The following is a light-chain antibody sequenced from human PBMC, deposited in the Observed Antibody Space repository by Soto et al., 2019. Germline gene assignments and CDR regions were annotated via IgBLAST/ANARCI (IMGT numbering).Light chain of an antibody. CDR2: AAS. CDR3: QQYSRYKT. V-gene: IGKV1-9*01. Sequence: IQLTQTPSSLSASVGDRVTITCRASQGISSFLAWYQQKPGKAPKLLIYAASSLQSGVPSRFSGSGFGTDFTLTISSLQPDDFATYYCQQYSRYKTFGQGTKVDIK. J-gene: IGKJ1*01. CDR1: QGISSF.